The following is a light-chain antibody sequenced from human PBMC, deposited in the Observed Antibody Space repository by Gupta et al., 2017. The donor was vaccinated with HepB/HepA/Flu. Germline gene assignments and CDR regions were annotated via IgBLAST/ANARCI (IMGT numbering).Light chain of an antibody. J-gene: IGKJ1*01. V-gene: IGKV4-1*01. CDR3: QQYYDIPRT. CDR2: WAA. Sequence: DIVMTQSPASLAVSLGERATINCKSSQSVLYSSDNKNYLAWYQQKPGQPPKLLISWAATRESGVPDRFSGSGSGTDFTLTISSLQAGDVAVYYCQQYYDIPRTFGQGTKVEIK. CDR1: QSVLYSSDNKNY.